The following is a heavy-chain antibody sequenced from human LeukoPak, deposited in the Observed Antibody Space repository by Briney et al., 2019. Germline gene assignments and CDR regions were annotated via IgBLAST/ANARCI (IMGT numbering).Heavy chain of an antibody. V-gene: IGHV3-33*01. D-gene: IGHD4-23*01. CDR3: ARGNSDAFDI. CDR1: GFTFSNYA. CDR2: IWYDGSYK. J-gene: IGHJ3*02. Sequence: GRSLRLSCAASGFTFSNYAMHWVRQAPGKGLEWMAIIWYDGSYKYYADSVKGRFTISRDNSKNTLYLQVNSLTAEDTAVYYCARGNSDAFDIWGHGTMVTVSP.